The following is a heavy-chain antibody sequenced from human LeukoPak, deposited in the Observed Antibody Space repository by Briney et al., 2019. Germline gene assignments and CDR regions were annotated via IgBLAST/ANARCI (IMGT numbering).Heavy chain of an antibody. D-gene: IGHD4-17*01. CDR2: INHSGST. CDR3: ARKRWLPPSFDY. Sequence: SETLSLTCAVYGGSFSGYYWSWIRQPPGKGLEWIGEINHSGSTNYNPSLKSRVTISVDTSKNQFSLKLSSVTAADTAVYYCARKRWLPPSFDYWGRGTLVTVSS. V-gene: IGHV4-34*01. J-gene: IGHJ4*02. CDR1: GGSFSGYY.